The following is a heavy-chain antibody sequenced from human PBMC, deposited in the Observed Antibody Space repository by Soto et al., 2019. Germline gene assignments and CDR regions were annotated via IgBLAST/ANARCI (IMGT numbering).Heavy chain of an antibody. D-gene: IGHD3-9*01. CDR2: ISYDGSNK. J-gene: IGHJ4*02. V-gene: IGHV3-30*18. Sequence: QVQLVESGGGVVQPGRSLRLSCAASGFTFSSYGMHWVRQAPGKGLEWVAVISYDGSNKYYADSVKGRFTISRDNYKKTLYLQLNTLRAEDTAVYYWAKDPRLDILIGPFDYWCQGTRVTVSS. CDR1: GFTFSSYG. CDR3: AKDPRLDILIGPFDY.